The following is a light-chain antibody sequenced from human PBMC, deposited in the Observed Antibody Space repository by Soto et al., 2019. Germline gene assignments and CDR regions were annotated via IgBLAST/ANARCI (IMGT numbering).Light chain of an antibody. CDR3: CSYAGSSTFVV. J-gene: IGLJ2*01. V-gene: IGLV2-23*03. CDR2: EGS. CDR1: SSDVGSHNI. Sequence: QSALTQPASVSGSPGQSITISCTGTSSDVGSHNIVSWYQQHPGKAPKLMIYEGSKRPSGISNRFSASKSGITAPLTISGLQAEDEADYYCCSYAGSSTFVVFGGGTKLTVL.